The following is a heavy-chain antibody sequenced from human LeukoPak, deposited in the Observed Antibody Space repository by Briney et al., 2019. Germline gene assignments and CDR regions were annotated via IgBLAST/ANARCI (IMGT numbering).Heavy chain of an antibody. CDR2: ISYDGSNK. CDR1: GFTFSSYG. J-gene: IGHJ6*02. Sequence: PGGSLRLSCAASGFTFSSYGMHWVRQAPGKGLEWVAFISYDGSNKYYADSVKGRFTISRDNSKNTLYLQMNSLRAEDTAEYYCAKRRLNYYGSSYGMDVWGQGTTVTVSS. CDR3: AKRRLNYYGSSYGMDV. V-gene: IGHV3-30*18. D-gene: IGHD3-10*01.